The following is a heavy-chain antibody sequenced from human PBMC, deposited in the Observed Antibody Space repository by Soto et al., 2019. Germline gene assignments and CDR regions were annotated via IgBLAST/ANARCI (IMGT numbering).Heavy chain of an antibody. Sequence: GESLKISCKGSGYSFTSYWISWVRQMPGKGLEWMGRIDPSDSYTNYSPSFQGHVTISADKSISTAYLQWSSLKASDTAMYYCARVGYCSSTSCHPSGGMDVWGQGTTVTVSS. CDR3: ARVGYCSSTSCHPSGGMDV. D-gene: IGHD2-2*03. CDR2: IDPSDSYT. CDR1: GYSFTSYW. V-gene: IGHV5-10-1*01. J-gene: IGHJ6*02.